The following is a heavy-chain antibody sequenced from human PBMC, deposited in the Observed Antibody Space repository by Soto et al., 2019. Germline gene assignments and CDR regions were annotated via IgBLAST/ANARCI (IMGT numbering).Heavy chain of an antibody. J-gene: IGHJ4*02. CDR3: ARVRFLEWIIDY. D-gene: IGHD3-3*01. Sequence: PSETLSLTCTVSGGSISSYNWSWLRQPPGKGLEWIGYIYYSGSTNYNPSLKSRVTISVDTSKNQFSLKLSSVTAADTAVYYCARVRFLEWIIDYWGQGTLVTVSS. CDR1: GGSISSYN. CDR2: IYYSGST. V-gene: IGHV4-59*12.